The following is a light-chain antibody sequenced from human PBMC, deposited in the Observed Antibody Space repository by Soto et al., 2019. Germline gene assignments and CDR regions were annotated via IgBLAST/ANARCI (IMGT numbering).Light chain of an antibody. CDR2: AAS. V-gene: IGKV1-27*01. Sequence: DIQMTQSPSSLSASVGDRVTITCRASQGISNHLAWYQQKPGKVPKLLIYAASTLQSGVPSRFSGSGSGTDFTLTISSLQPEDVATVYCQNYNSAPWTFGQGTKVEIK. CDR3: QNYNSAPWT. CDR1: QGISNH. J-gene: IGKJ1*01.